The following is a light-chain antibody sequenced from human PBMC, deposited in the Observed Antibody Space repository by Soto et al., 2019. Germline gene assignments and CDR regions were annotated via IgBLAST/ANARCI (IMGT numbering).Light chain of an antibody. CDR1: SSNIGAGYD. Sequence: QLVLTQPPSVSGAPGQRVTISCTGCSSNIGAGYDVHWYQQLPGTAPKLLIYGNSNRPSGVPDRFSGSKSGTSASLAITGLQAEDEADYYCQSYDSSLSGSVFGGGTKLTVL. J-gene: IGLJ2*01. V-gene: IGLV1-40*01. CDR3: QSYDSSLSGSV. CDR2: GNS.